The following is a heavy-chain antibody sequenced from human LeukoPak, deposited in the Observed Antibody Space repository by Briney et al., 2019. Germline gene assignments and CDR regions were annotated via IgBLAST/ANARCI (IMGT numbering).Heavy chain of an antibody. CDR3: ARDLGTAYFDY. V-gene: IGHV3-66*01. D-gene: IGHD1-14*01. J-gene: IGHJ4*02. CDR1: GFTVSSNY. Sequence: GGSLRLSCAASGFTVSSNYRSWVRQAPGKGLEWVSVIYSGGSTYYADSVKGRFTISRDNSKNTLYLQMNSLRAEDTAVYYCARDLGTAYFDYWGQGTLVTVSS. CDR2: IYSGGST.